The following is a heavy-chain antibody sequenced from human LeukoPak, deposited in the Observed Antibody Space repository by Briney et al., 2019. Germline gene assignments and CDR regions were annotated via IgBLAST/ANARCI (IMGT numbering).Heavy chain of an antibody. CDR3: ARWIAVADFDY. J-gene: IGHJ4*02. CDR1: GGSFSGYY. Sequence: SETLSLTCAVYGGSFSGYYWSWIRQPPGKGLEWIGEINHSGSTNYNPSLKSRVTISVDTPKNQFSLKLSSVTAADTAVYYCARWIAVADFDYWGQGTLVTVSS. CDR2: INHSGST. V-gene: IGHV4-34*01. D-gene: IGHD6-19*01.